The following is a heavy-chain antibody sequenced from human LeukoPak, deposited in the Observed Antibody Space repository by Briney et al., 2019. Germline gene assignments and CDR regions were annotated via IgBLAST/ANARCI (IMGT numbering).Heavy chain of an antibody. D-gene: IGHD2-21*02. J-gene: IGHJ1*01. CDR2: VSSSGVST. CDR1: GFTFNYAW. Sequence: GGSLRLSCAASGFTFNYAWMSWVRQVPGKGLEWVSAVSSSGVSTYYADSVKGRFTISRDNSKNTLYLQMSSLRAEDTAVYYCAKPERNVVVTPIHGYFQHWGQGTLVSVSS. V-gene: IGHV3-23*01. CDR3: AKPERNVVVTPIHGYFQH.